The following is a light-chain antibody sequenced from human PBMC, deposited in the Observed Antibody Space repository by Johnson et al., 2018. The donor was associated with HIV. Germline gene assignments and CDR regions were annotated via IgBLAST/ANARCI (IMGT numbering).Light chain of an antibody. CDR1: SSNIGKNH. V-gene: IGLV1-51*02. CDR2: EDD. CDR3: GTWDSSLSAGV. J-gene: IGLJ1*01. Sequence: QSVLTQPPSVSVAAGQKVTISCSGSSSNIGKNHVSWYQQFPGTAPKLLVYEDDKRPSDIPDRFSGSKSGTSATLGITGLQPGDEADDYCGTWDSSLSAGVFGTGTKVTVL.